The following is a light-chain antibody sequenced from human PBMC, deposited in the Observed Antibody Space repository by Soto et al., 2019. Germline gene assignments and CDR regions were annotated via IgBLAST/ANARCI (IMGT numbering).Light chain of an antibody. Sequence: DAVMTQSPLSLPVTLGQPASISCRSSQSLVHSDGNTYLNWFQQRPGQSPRRLIYKVSNRDSGVPDRFSGSGSGTDFTVKISRVEAEDVGVYYCMQGTHWPPTFGQGTKVEIK. V-gene: IGKV2-30*02. CDR1: QSLVHSDGNTY. CDR2: KVS. J-gene: IGKJ1*01. CDR3: MQGTHWPPT.